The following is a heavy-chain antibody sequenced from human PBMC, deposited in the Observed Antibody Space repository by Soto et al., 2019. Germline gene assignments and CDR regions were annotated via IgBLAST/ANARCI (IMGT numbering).Heavy chain of an antibody. J-gene: IGHJ6*04. CDR2: INHSVST. D-gene: IGHD4-4*01. CDR3: ARVSLGVTNQTPYGMPV. CDR1: RACFRGYY. Sequence: GTRSVTGAVGRACFRGYYGGWIRQPPGKVLEWIGEINHSVSTNYNPSLKSRVTISVDTYKNQFSLKLSSVTPADTAVYYCARVSLGVTNQTPYGMPVWGKGTTVT. V-gene: IGHV4-34*01.